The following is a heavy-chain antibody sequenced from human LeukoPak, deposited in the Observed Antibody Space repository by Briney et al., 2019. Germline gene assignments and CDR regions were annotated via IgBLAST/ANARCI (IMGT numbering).Heavy chain of an antibody. Sequence: ASVKVSCKASGYTFTGYYMHWVRQAPGQGLEWMGWINPNSGGTNYAQKFQGRVTMTRDTSISTAYMELSRLRSDDTAVYYCARVFGELLSYYFDYWGQGTLVTVSS. V-gene: IGHV1-2*02. CDR2: INPNSGGT. CDR3: ARVFGELLSYYFDY. J-gene: IGHJ4*02. D-gene: IGHD3-10*02. CDR1: GYTFTGYY.